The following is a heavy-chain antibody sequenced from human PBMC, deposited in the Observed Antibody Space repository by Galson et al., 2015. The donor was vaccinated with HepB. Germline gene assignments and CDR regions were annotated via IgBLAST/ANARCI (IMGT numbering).Heavy chain of an antibody. Sequence: SLRLSCAASGFTFRIYDLHWVRQTTGKGLEWVSAIDTTDGTYYPDSVKGRFTISRDDAGSSLYLQMNGLRAGDTAVYYGARGGGGEWYGEPTPLDGFVIWGQGTMVTVSS. V-gene: IGHV3-13*01. J-gene: IGHJ3*02. CDR3: ARGGGGEWYGEPTPLDGFVI. CDR2: IDTTDGT. D-gene: IGHD3-10*01. CDR1: GFTFRIYD.